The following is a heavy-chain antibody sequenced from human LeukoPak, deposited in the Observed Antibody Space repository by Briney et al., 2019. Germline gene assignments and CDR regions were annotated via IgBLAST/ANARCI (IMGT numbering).Heavy chain of an antibody. V-gene: IGHV5-51*01. CDR2: VYPGDSDT. D-gene: IGHD2-21*02. CDR1: GYSFNSHW. Sequence: RGESLKISCETSGYSFNSHWIGWVRQMPGKGLEWMGIVYPGDSDTRYSPSFQGQVTISADKSITTAYLQWNSLKASDTAMYYCARRSAYCGGDCFQPDYWGQGTLVTVSS. J-gene: IGHJ4*02. CDR3: ARRSAYCGGDCFQPDY.